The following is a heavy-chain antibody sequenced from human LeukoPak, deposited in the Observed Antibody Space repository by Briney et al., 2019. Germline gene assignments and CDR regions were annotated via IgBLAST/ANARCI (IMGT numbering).Heavy chain of an antibody. Sequence: SETLSLTCTVSSGSISSYYWSWIRQPPGKGLEWIGYIYYSGSTNYNPSLKSRVTISVDTSKNQFSLKLSSVTAADTAVYYCARVFSDSSSWYVVYWGQGTLVTVSS. CDR2: IYYSGST. CDR3: ARVFSDSSSWYVVY. V-gene: IGHV4-59*01. D-gene: IGHD6-13*01. J-gene: IGHJ4*02. CDR1: SGSISSYY.